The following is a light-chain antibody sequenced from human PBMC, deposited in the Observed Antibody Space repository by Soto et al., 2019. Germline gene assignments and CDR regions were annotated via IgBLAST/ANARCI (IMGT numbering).Light chain of an antibody. J-gene: IGKJ4*01. CDR3: QQYGTSPLT. V-gene: IGKV3-20*01. Sequence: EIVLTQSPGTLSLSPGERATLSCRASQSVSSSYLAWYQQKPGQAPRLLIYSISSRATGIPDRFSGSGSGTDFTLTISRLEPEDSAVYYCQQYGTSPLTFGGGTKVDIK. CDR2: SIS. CDR1: QSVSSSY.